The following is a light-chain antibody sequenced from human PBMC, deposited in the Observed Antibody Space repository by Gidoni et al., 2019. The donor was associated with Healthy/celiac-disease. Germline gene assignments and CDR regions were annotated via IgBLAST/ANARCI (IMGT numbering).Light chain of an antibody. Sequence: QSALTQPRPVSGSPGQSGTISCTGTSSDVGGYNYVYWYQQHPGKAPKLMIYDVSKRPSGVPDRFSGSKSGNTASLTISGLQAEDEADYYCCSYAGSYPVVFGGGTKLTVL. V-gene: IGLV2-11*01. J-gene: IGLJ2*01. CDR3: CSYAGSYPVV. CDR1: SSDVGGYNY. CDR2: DVS.